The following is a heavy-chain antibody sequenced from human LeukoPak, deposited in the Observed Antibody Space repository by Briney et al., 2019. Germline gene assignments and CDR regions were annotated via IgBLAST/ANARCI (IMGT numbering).Heavy chain of an antibody. CDR1: GGYISSYY. J-gene: IGHJ4*02. CDR3: ARQRTILSSWSY. D-gene: IGHD6-13*01. CDR2: IYYSGST. Sequence: KPSETLSLTCSVSGGYISSYYWTWIRQPPGKGLEWIGNIYYSGSTNYNPSLKSRVTISADTSKNQIPLKVTYVTAADTAMYYCARQRTILSSWSYWGQGTLVTVSS. V-gene: IGHV4-59*08.